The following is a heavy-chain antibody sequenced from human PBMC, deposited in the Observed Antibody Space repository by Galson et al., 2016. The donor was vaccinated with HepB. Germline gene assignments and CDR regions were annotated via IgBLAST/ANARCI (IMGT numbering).Heavy chain of an antibody. Sequence: SLRLSCAASGFTFSSYGMHWVRQAPGKGLEWVAVIWYDGSNKYYADSVKGRFTISRDDSKNTLFLQMNSLRAEDTAVYYCAKQTCRGGSSCLFDYWGQGTLVTVSS. D-gene: IGHD2-15*01. CDR2: IWYDGSNK. CDR1: GFTFSSYG. J-gene: IGHJ4*02. CDR3: AKQTCRGGSSCLFDY. V-gene: IGHV3-33*06.